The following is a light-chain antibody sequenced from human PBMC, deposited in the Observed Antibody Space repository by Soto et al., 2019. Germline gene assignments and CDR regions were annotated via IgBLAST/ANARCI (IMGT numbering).Light chain of an antibody. CDR3: LQYGALPLT. CDR1: QSVHNNY. J-gene: IGKJ4*01. Sequence: EIVLTQSPGTLSLSPGERATLSCRASQSVHNNYLARYQQRLGQPPRLVISIASNRATGISDRFSGSGSGTDFILTISRLEPEDSAVYYCLQYGALPLTFGGGTKVEI. V-gene: IGKV3-20*01. CDR2: IAS.